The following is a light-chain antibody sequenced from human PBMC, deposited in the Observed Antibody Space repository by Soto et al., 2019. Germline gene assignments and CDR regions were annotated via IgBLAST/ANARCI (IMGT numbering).Light chain of an antibody. CDR3: QHYNSYSEA. Sequence: DIQMTQSPSTLSGSVGDRVTITRRASQTISSWLAWYQQKPGKAPKLLIYKASTLKSGDPSRFSGSGSGTEFTLTISSLQPDDFATYYCQHYNSYSEAFGQGTKVDIK. CDR2: KAS. CDR1: QTISSW. V-gene: IGKV1-5*03. J-gene: IGKJ1*01.